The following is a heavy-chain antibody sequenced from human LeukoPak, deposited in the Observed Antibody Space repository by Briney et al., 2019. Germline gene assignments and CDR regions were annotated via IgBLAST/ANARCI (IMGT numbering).Heavy chain of an antibody. CDR1: GGSISSSNW. J-gene: IGHJ4*02. Sequence: PSGTLSLTCAVSGGSISSSNWWSWVRQPPGKGLEWIGEIYHSGSTNYNPSLKSRVTISVDTSKNQFSLKLSSVTAADTAVYYCAREGYDSSGYSVGFDYWGQGTLVTVSS. CDR2: IYHSGST. CDR3: AREGYDSSGYSVGFDY. D-gene: IGHD3-22*01. V-gene: IGHV4-4*02.